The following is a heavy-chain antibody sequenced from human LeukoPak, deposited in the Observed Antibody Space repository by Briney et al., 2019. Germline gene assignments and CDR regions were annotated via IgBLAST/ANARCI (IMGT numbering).Heavy chain of an antibody. V-gene: IGHV5-51*01. D-gene: IGHD2-2*02. CDR2: IYPGDSDT. J-gene: IGHJ3*02. CDR1: GYNFTDYW. Sequence: GESLKISCKGSGYNFTDYWIGWVRQMPGKGLEWMGIIYPGDSDTRYSPSFQGQVTISADKSISTAYLQWSSLKASDTAMYYCARASCYSCDAFDIWGQGTMVTVSS. CDR3: ARASCYSCDAFDI.